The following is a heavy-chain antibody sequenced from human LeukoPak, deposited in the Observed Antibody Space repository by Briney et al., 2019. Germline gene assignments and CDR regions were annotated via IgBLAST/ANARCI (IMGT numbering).Heavy chain of an antibody. Sequence: VASVKVSCKASGYTFTSYYMHWVRQAPGQGLEWMGIINPSGGSTSYAQKFQGRVTMTRDMSTSTVYMELSSLRSEDTAVYYCARVHRIAVAGRGPGGDYWGQGTLVTVSS. CDR1: GYTFTSYY. D-gene: IGHD6-19*01. CDR3: ARVHRIAVAGRGPGGDY. V-gene: IGHV1-46*01. J-gene: IGHJ4*02. CDR2: INPSGGST.